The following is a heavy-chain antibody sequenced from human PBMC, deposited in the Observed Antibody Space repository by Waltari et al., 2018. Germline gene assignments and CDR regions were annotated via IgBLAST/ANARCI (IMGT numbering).Heavy chain of an antibody. V-gene: IGHV3-23*01. CDR1: RFAFGRYA. Sequence: EVQLLESGGGLVQPGGCLRLDCAAARFAFGRYARSWVRPAPGKGLEWISVISRCGGSTYYADSVRGRFTLSRDNSKNTLYLQMNTLSADDTAVYYCARLPGTSHYGMHVWGQGTTVTVSS. J-gene: IGHJ6*02. CDR2: ISRCGGST. CDR3: ARLPGTSHYGMHV. D-gene: IGHD3-10*01.